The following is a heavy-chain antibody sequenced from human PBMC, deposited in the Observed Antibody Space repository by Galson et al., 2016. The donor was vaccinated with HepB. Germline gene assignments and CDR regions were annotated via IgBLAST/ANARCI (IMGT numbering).Heavy chain of an antibody. CDR3: ARTLKFRDDYSKNYYYHGMDV. V-gene: IGHV4-39*01. D-gene: IGHD4-11*01. CDR2: IYYSGST. CDR1: GGSISSSSYY. J-gene: IGHJ6*04. Sequence: ETLSLTCTVSGGSISSSSYYWGWIRQPPGRGLEWIGNIYYSGSTYYKPSLKSRVTISADTFKNQFSLKLSSLTAADTAIYYCARTLKFRDDYSKNYYYHGMDVWGKGTTVTVSS.